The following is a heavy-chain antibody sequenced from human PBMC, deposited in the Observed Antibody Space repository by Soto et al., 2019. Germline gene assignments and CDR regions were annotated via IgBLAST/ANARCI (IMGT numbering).Heavy chain of an antibody. CDR3: ARDLCGGDCYYDLGWFDP. CDR2: IYYSGST. Sequence: SETLSHTYTVSGGSISSYYWIGIRQPPGKGLEWIGYIYYSGSTNYNPSLKSRVTISVDTSKNQFSLKLSSVTAADTAVYYCARDLCGGDCYYDLGWFDPWGQGTLVTVSA. CDR1: GGSISSYY. V-gene: IGHV4-59*01. J-gene: IGHJ5*02. D-gene: IGHD2-21*02.